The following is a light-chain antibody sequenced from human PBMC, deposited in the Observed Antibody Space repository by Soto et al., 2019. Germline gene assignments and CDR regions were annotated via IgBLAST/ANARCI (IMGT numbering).Light chain of an antibody. J-gene: IGKJ1*01. CDR3: RQYDGTPS. CDR1: QTILSRSKNKDS. CDR2: WAS. Sequence: DIVMTQSPAGLAVSLGERATNNCKSSQTILSRSKNKDSLAWFQQKPGQAPKLLINWASTRESEVADRFSGSGSGTDFTLTICSLQAEDLAVYYCRQYDGTPSFGQGTKVEIK. V-gene: IGKV4-1*01.